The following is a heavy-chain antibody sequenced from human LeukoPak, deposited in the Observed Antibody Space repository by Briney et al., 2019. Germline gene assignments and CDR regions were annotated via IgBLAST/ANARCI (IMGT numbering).Heavy chain of an antibody. J-gene: IGHJ4*02. V-gene: IGHV3-33*01. CDR1: GFTFSSYG. Sequence: GGSLRLSCAASGFTFSSYGMPWVRQAPGKGLEWVAVIWYDGSNKYYADSVKGRFTISRDNSKNTLYLQMNSLRAEDTAVYYCARDSTNEWELHYWGQGTLVTVSS. CDR2: IWYDGSNK. D-gene: IGHD1-26*01. CDR3: ARDSTNEWELHY.